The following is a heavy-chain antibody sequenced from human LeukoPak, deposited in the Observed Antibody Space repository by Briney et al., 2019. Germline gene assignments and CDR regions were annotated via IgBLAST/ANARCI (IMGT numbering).Heavy chain of an antibody. J-gene: IGHJ5*02. Sequence: GESLKISCAASGFTFSSYWMHWVRQAPGKGLVWVSRINSDGSSTSYADSVKGRFTISRDNAKNTLYLQMNSLRAEDTAVYYCARDPRVIVVPTLGNWFDPWGQGTLVTVSS. CDR3: ARDPRVIVVPTLGNWFDP. CDR1: GFTFSSYW. V-gene: IGHV3-74*01. D-gene: IGHD3-22*01. CDR2: INSDGSST.